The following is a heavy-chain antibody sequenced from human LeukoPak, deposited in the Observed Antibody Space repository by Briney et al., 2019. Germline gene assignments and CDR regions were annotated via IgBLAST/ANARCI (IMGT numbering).Heavy chain of an antibody. Sequence: SETLSHTCAVYGHSFSGYYGSWIRQPRGKGLEWIGEINHSGSTNYNPSLKSRVTISVDTSKNQYSMKLTSVTAADTAVYYCARLKGIVVVPAAKSSFDIWGQGTMVTVSS. J-gene: IGHJ3*02. CDR1: GHSFSGYY. CDR2: INHSGST. CDR3: ARLKGIVVVPAAKSSFDI. D-gene: IGHD2-2*01. V-gene: IGHV4-34*01.